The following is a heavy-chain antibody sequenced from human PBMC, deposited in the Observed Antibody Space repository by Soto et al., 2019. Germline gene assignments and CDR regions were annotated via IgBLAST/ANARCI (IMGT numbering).Heavy chain of an antibody. CDR3: AKDIASSGWYWSATLDS. Sequence: QVQLVESGGGVVQPGRSLRLSCAASGFTFSSYGMHWVRQAPGKGLEWVAVISYDGSNKYYADSVKGRFTISRDNSKNTLYLQMNSLRAEDTAVYYCAKDIASSGWYWSATLDSWGQGTLVTVSS. V-gene: IGHV3-30*18. D-gene: IGHD6-13*01. CDR2: ISYDGSNK. CDR1: GFTFSSYG. J-gene: IGHJ4*02.